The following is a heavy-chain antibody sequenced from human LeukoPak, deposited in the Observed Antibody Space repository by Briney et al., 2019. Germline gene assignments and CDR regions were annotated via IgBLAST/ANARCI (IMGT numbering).Heavy chain of an antibody. V-gene: IGHV4-39*01. Sequence: PSETLSLTCTVSGGSISSSSYYWGWIRQPPGKGLEWIGSICYSGSTYYNPSLKSRVTISVDTSKNQFSLKLSSVTAADTAVYYCARRHIVATNGGFDYWGQGTLVTVSS. CDR3: ARRHIVATNGGFDY. CDR1: GGSISSSSYY. J-gene: IGHJ4*02. CDR2: ICYSGST. D-gene: IGHD5-12*01.